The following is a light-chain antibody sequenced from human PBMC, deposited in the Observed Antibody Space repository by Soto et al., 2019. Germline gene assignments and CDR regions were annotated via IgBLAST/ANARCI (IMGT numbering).Light chain of an antibody. CDR2: EVS. V-gene: IGLV2-23*02. J-gene: IGLJ3*02. Sequence: QSALTQPASVSGSPGQSITISCTGTSSDVGSYNLVSWYQQPPGKAPKLMIYEVSKRPSGVSNRFSGSKSGNTASLTISGVQAEDESDYYCCSYAGSSTLVFGGGTKVTVL. CDR1: SSDVGSYNL. CDR3: CSYAGSSTLV.